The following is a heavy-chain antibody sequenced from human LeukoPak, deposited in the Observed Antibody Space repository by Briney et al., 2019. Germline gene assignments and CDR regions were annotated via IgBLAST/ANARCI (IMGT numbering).Heavy chain of an antibody. V-gene: IGHV4-39*07. CDR3: ARSGQDAFDI. D-gene: IGHD1-14*01. CDR2: VFYTGKT. CDR1: GGSVSTSDYY. J-gene: IGHJ3*02. Sequence: SETLSLTCTVSGGSVSTSDYYWGWIRQSPVKGLEWIGDVFYTGKTNYNPSLRGRATISIDTSKNQFSLKLSSVTAADTAVYYCARSGQDAFDIWGQGTMVTVSS.